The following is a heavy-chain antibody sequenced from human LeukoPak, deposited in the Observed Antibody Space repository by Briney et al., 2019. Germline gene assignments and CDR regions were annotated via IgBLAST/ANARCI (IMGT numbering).Heavy chain of an antibody. J-gene: IGHJ6*03. CDR3: ARHYSYYYMDV. CDR1: GGSISSYY. Sequence: SETLSLTCTVSGGSISSYYWSWIRQPPGKGLEWIGYIYTSGSTNYNPSLKSRVTVSVDTSKNQFSLKLSSVTAADTAVYFFARHYSYYYMDVWGKGTTVTVSS. V-gene: IGHV4-4*09. CDR2: IYTSGST.